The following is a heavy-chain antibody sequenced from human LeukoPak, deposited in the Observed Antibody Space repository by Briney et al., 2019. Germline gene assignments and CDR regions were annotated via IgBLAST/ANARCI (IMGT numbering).Heavy chain of an antibody. CDR3: ARAYYYDSGNYYNPTSSFDY. Sequence: GGSLRLSCAASGFAFSNYWMSWVRQSPGKGLEWVANIKEDGSEKYYVDSVKGRFTISRDNAKNSLSLQLNSLRAEDTAVYHCARAYYYDSGNYYNPTSSFDYWGQGTLVTVSS. V-gene: IGHV3-7*04. J-gene: IGHJ4*02. D-gene: IGHD3-10*01. CDR2: IKEDGSEK. CDR1: GFAFSNYW.